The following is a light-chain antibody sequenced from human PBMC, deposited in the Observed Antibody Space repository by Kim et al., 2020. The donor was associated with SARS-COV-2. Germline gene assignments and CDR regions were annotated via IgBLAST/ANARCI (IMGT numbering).Light chain of an antibody. CDR1: QSVLAYY. J-gene: IGKJ2*03. Sequence: EIVLTQSPGTLSLSPGERATLSCRASQSVLAYYLAWYQQKPGQAPRLLIYGASDRATGIPDRFSGSGSETDFTLTINRLEPDDFAMYYYQQDSGPAYSFGQGTKLEIK. V-gene: IGKV3-20*01. CDR3: QQDSGPAYS. CDR2: GAS.